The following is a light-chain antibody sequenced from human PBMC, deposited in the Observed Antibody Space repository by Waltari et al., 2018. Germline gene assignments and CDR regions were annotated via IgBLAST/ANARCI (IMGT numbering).Light chain of an antibody. CDR3: QQYTASLT. J-gene: IGKJ4*01. CDR2: RAS. Sequence: DIQMTQSPSTLSASVGDRLTIPCRASQSISYCLAWYQQRPGKAPKLLIHRASLLESGVPSRFSGSGSGTEFTLTITSLQPEDFATYYCQQYTASLTFGGGTKVDLK. CDR1: QSISYC. V-gene: IGKV1-5*03.